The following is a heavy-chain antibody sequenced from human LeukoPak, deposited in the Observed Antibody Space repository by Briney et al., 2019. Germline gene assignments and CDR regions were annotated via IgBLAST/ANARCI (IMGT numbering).Heavy chain of an antibody. CDR2: IYYSGIT. Sequence: PSETLSLTCTVSGGPIRSHYWSWIQQPPGKGLEWIGYIYYSGITNYNPSLKSRVTISVDTSKNQLSLKVRSVTTADTAVYYCARDGNGDYDDAFDIWGQGTMVTVYS. CDR3: ARDGNGDYDDAFDI. V-gene: IGHV4-59*11. D-gene: IGHD4-17*01. CDR1: GGPIRSHY. J-gene: IGHJ3*02.